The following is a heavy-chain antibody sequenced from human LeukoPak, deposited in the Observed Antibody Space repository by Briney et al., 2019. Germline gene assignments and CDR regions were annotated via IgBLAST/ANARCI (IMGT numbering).Heavy chain of an antibody. CDR2: IIPIFGTA. D-gene: IGHD3-22*01. CDR1: GGTFSSYA. V-gene: IGHV1-69*06. Sequence: GSSVKVSCKASGGTFSSYAISWVRQAPGQGLEWMGGIIPIFGTANYAQKFQGRVTITADKSTSTAYMELSSLRSEDTAVYYCARETPDSSGLDYWGQGTLVTVSS. J-gene: IGHJ4*02. CDR3: ARETPDSSGLDY.